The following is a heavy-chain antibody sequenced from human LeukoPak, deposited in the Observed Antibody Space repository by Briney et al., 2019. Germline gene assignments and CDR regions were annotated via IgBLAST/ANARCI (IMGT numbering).Heavy chain of an antibody. V-gene: IGHV4-4*02. D-gene: IGHD3-3*01. CDR3: ARDRLGPYYDFWSGYPLFDY. Sequence: SETLSLTCAVSGGSISSSNWWSWVRQPPGKGLEWIGEIYHSGSTNYNPSLKGRVTISVDKSKNQFSLKLSSVTAADTAVYYCARDRLGPYYDFWSGYPLFDYWGQGTLVTVSS. J-gene: IGHJ4*02. CDR1: GGSISSSNW. CDR2: IYHSGST.